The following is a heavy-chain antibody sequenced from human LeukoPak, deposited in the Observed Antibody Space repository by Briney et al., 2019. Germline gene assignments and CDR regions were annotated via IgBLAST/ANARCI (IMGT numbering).Heavy chain of an antibody. Sequence: PGGSLRLSCVASGFTFSNYAMSWVRQAPGKSLEWVSVISGSGDTTYSADSVKGRFTISRDNSKNTLYYQLDSLTAEDTAVYYCAKDRASATYEYFQYWGQGTQVTVSS. V-gene: IGHV3-23*01. CDR2: ISGSGDTT. CDR3: AKDRASATYEYFQY. CDR1: GFTFSNYA. D-gene: IGHD3-10*01. J-gene: IGHJ1*01.